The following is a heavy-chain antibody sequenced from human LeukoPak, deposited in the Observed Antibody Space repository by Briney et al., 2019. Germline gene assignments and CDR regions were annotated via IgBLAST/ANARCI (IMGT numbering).Heavy chain of an antibody. CDR2: ISSSSSYT. J-gene: IGHJ4*02. V-gene: IGHV3-11*03. CDR1: GFTFSDYY. Sequence: GGSVRLSCAASGFTFSDYYMSWIRQAPGKGLEWVSYISSSSSYTNYADSVKGRFTISRDSAKNSLYLQMNSLRAEDTAVYYCASGNGRDYYDSSGYSFDYWGQGTLVTVSS. CDR3: ASGNGRDYYDSSGYSFDY. D-gene: IGHD3-22*01.